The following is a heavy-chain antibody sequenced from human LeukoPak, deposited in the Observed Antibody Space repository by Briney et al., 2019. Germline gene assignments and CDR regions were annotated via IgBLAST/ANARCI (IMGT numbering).Heavy chain of an antibody. CDR1: GFTFSSYA. CDR2: ISGSGGST. CDR3: AKGDGSGSYYNRGPFDY. Sequence: PGGSLRLSCAASGFTFSSYAMSWVRQAPGKGLEWVSAISGSGGSTYYADSVKGRFTISRDNSKNTLYPQMNSLRAEDTAVYYCAKGDGSGSYYNRGPFDYWGQGTLVTVSS. J-gene: IGHJ4*02. V-gene: IGHV3-23*01. D-gene: IGHD3-10*01.